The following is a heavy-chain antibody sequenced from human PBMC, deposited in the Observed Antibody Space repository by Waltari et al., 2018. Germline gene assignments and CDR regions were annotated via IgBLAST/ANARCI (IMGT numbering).Heavy chain of an antibody. Sequence: QVQVVQSGTEVKKPGSSVRVSCKVSGDTFNKYAISWVRQAPGQGLEWMGKIVPSLRLTNCSQKFRDRVTLTATTSTTTAFMDLTDLTSEDTAVYYCALSPQQLLAFDFWGQGTMVTVSS. J-gene: IGHJ3*01. CDR1: GDTFNKYA. D-gene: IGHD6-13*01. CDR3: ALSPQQLLAFDF. CDR2: IVPSLRLT. V-gene: IGHV1-69*04.